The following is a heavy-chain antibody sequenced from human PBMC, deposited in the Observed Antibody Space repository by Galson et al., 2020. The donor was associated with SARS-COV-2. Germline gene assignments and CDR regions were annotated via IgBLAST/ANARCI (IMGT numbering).Heavy chain of an antibody. CDR1: GGSISSGGYS. J-gene: IGHJ3*02. CDR3: ARGGNSGYTLGGALDI. D-gene: IGHD3-22*01. Sequence: ETSETLSLTCGVSGGSISSGGYSWNWIRQPPGKGLEWIGNIYHGGTTYYNPSLKSRVTISVDSSKYQFSLRLSSVTAADTAVYYCARGGNSGYTLGGALDIWGQGTRVSVSS. V-gene: IGHV4-30-2*01. CDR2: IYHGGTT.